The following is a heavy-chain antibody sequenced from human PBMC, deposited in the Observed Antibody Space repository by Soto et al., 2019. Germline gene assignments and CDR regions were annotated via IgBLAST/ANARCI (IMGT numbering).Heavy chain of an antibody. Sequence: SQTLSLTCTVSGGSISSFYCSWIRQPQGKGLEWIGYIYYSGITNYNPSLKSRVTISVDTSKNQFSLKLSSVTAADTAVYYCARYKSKYYYGMEVWGQGTTVTVSS. CDR3: ARYKSKYYYGMEV. CDR2: IYYSGIT. V-gene: IGHV4-59*01. CDR1: GGSISSFY. J-gene: IGHJ6*02. D-gene: IGHD1-20*01.